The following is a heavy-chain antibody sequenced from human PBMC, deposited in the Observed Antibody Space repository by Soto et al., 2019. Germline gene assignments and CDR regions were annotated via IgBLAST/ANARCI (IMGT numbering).Heavy chain of an antibody. CDR3: ARDKITGLFDY. Sequence: SETLSLTCAVSGASIRSNNRWSWVRQPPGTGLEWIGEINHSGSTNYNPSLKSRVTISVDTSKNQFSLKLTSVTAADTAVYYCARDKITGLFDYWGQGTLVTVS. CDR1: GASIRSNNR. V-gene: IGHV4-4*02. J-gene: IGHJ4*02. CDR2: INHSGST. D-gene: IGHD2-8*02.